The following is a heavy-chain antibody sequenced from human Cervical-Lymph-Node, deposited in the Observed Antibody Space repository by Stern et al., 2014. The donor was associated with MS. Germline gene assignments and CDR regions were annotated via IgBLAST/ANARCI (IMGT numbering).Heavy chain of an antibody. CDR1: GGSMNSRPYY. J-gene: IGHJ4*02. V-gene: IGHV4-61*02. D-gene: IGHD3/OR15-3a*01. CDR2: IYISGST. CDR3: AREGETSDFFPFDY. Sequence: QVQLVESDPGLVKPSQTLSLTCTVSGGSMNSRPYYWNWLRQPPGKALEWIGRIYISGSTNYNPSIESRVTLSIHNSQNQPSLKLRSVTAADTAVYYCAREGETSDFFPFDYWGQGAQVIVSS.